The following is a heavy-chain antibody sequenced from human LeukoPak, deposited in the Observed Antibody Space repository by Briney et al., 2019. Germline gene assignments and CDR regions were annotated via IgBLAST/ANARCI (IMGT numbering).Heavy chain of an antibody. V-gene: IGHV3-30-3*01. J-gene: IGHJ6*02. D-gene: IGHD4-17*01. CDR2: ISYDGSNK. CDR1: GFTFSSYA. Sequence: PGRSLRLSCAASGFTFSSYAMHWVRQAPGKGLEWVAVISYDGSNKYYADSVKGRFTIPRDNSKNTLYLQMNSLRAEDTAVYYCARGSTVTTEDYYYGMDVWGQGTTVTVPS. CDR3: ARGSTVTTEDYYYGMDV.